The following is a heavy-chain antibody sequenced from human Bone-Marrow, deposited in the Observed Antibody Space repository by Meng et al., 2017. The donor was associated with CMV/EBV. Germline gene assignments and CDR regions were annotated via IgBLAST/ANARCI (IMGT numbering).Heavy chain of an antibody. CDR1: GYVFTGYY. D-gene: IGHD4-11*01. CDR3: ARWVYDYNRVPGMDV. Sequence: ASVKVSCKASGYVFTGYYMHWVRQAPGQGLEWMGWINPDSGGTNNAQKFQGRVTMTRDTSISTAYMELSRLRSDDTAVYYCARWVYDYNRVPGMDVWGQGTTATVSS. J-gene: IGHJ6*02. CDR2: INPDSGGT. V-gene: IGHV1-2*02.